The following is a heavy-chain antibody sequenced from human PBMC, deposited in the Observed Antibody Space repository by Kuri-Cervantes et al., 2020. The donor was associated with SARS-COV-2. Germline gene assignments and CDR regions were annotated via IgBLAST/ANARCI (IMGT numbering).Heavy chain of an antibody. Sequence: GGSLRLSCAASGFTFSNAWMSWVRQAPGKGLEWVGRIKSKTDGGTTDYAAPVKGRFTISRDDSKNTLYLQMNSLKTEDTAVYCCTTDLPNPTYPRYYYYYYGMDVWGQGTTVTVSS. V-gene: IGHV3-15*01. CDR1: GFTFSNAW. J-gene: IGHJ6*02. CDR2: IKSKTDGGTT. CDR3: TTDLPNPTYPRYYYYYYGMDV. D-gene: IGHD2-2*02.